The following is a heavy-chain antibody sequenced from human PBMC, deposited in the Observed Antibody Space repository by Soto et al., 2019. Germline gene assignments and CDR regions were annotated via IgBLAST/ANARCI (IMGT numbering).Heavy chain of an antibody. Sequence: QVQLQESGPGLVKPSQTLSLTCTVSGGSISSGGYYWSWIRQHPGKGLEWIGYIYYSGIPYYNPSLSSRVTISVDTSKNQFSLKLSSVTAADTAVYYCAREGLNLYYDSSGYSDWGQGTLVTVSS. CDR1: GGSISSGGYY. CDR3: AREGLNLYYDSSGYSD. V-gene: IGHV4-31*03. J-gene: IGHJ4*02. D-gene: IGHD3-22*01. CDR2: IYYSGIP.